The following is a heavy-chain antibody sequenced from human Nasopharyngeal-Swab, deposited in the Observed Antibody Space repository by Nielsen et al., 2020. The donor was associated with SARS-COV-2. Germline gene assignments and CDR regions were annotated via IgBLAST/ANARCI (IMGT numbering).Heavy chain of an antibody. Sequence: SVKFSCNASGVTFSSYAIIWVRQAPAQGLEWMGGIIPIFGTANYAQKFQGRVTITADESTSTAYMELSSLRSEDTAVYYCAILVGATPRGAFDIWGQGTMVTVSS. D-gene: IGHD1-26*01. CDR2: IIPIFGTA. J-gene: IGHJ3*02. CDR1: GVTFSSYA. CDR3: AILVGATPRGAFDI. V-gene: IGHV1-69*13.